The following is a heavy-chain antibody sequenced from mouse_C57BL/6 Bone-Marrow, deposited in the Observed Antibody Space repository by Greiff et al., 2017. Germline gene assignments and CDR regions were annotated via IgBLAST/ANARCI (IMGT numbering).Heavy chain of an antibody. CDR3: ARPNWDYFDY. CDR2: IYPGDGDT. J-gene: IGHJ2*01. CDR1: GYAFSSYW. Sequence: QVQLLQSGAELVKPGASVKISCKASGYAFSSYWMNWVKQRPGKGLEWIGQIYPGDGDTNYKGKFKGKATLTADKASSTAYMQLSSLTSEDSAVYFCARPNWDYFDYWGQGTTLTVSS. D-gene: IGHD4-1*02. V-gene: IGHV1-80*01.